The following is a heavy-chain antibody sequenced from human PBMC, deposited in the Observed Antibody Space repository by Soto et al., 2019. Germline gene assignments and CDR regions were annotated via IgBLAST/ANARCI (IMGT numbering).Heavy chain of an antibody. CDR2: VYYRGRS. CDR1: GGSVTNSSYY. V-gene: IGHV4-39*02. Sequence: SETLSLTCTVSGGSVTNSSYYWGWIRQSPGKGLEWIGSVYYRGRSYSKSSVKSRVTISVDTSKNSFSLSLNSVTASDTAVYFCVSQRTTVPTQAYFDYWGPGALVTVSS. J-gene: IGHJ4*02. CDR3: VSQRTTVPTQAYFDY. D-gene: IGHD4-17*01.